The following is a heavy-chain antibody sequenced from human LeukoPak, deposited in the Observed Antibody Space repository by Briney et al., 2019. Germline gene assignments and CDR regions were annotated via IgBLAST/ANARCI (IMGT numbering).Heavy chain of an antibody. CDR2: ISYTGIT. V-gene: IGHV4-39*02. CDR3: ARRLFGYGDYSSRMDV. Sequence: PSETLSLTCSVCGGSISNSPYFWAWVRQSPGKGLEWIGTISYTGITYYSPSLRSRVTIFVDTSNNYFSLKVKSVTAADTAVYYCARRLFGYGDYSSRMDVWGQGTTVTVSS. D-gene: IGHD4-17*01. CDR1: GGSISNSPYF. J-gene: IGHJ6*02.